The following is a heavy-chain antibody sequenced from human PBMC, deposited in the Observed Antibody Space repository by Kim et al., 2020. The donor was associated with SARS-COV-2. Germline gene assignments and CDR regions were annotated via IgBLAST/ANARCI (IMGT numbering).Heavy chain of an antibody. J-gene: IGHJ3*01. V-gene: IGHV4-39*01. CDR1: GGSISSSTYY. CDR3: ARPFAYPSAFDV. D-gene: IGHD3-16*01. CDR2: IYYNNNT. Sequence: SETLSLTCTVSGGSISSSTYYWGWIRQPPGKGLEWIGSIYYNNNTHYNSSLNSLVTILVDTSKNQFSLKVTSGTAADTAIYYCARPFAYPSAFDVWGQGTMVTVSS.